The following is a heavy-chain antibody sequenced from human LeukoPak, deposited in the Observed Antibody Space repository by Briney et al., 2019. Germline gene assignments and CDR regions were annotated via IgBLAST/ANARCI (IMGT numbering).Heavy chain of an antibody. CDR2: IYHSGST. D-gene: IGHD3-10*01. Sequence: PSETLSLTCTVSGYSISSGYYWGWIRQTPGKGLEWIGSIYHSGSTNYNPSLKSRVTISVDTSKNQFSLKLSSVTAADTAVYYCARHGTPLRYGSGNYYKGAPFDYWGQGTLVTVSS. CDR3: ARHGTPLRYGSGNYYKGAPFDY. CDR1: GYSISSGYY. V-gene: IGHV4-38-2*02. J-gene: IGHJ4*02.